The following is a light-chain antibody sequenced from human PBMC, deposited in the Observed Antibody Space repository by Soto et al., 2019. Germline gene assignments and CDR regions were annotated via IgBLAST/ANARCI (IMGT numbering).Light chain of an antibody. V-gene: IGKV1D-12*01. J-gene: IGKJ4*01. Sequence: DIQMTQSPSSVSASVGDRVTITCRASQSVNIWLAWYQQKPGKAPRLLIYTTSRLQSGAPSRFSGSGYGTDFTLTISSLQPEDFATYDCLQASSFPLTFGGGTKVEI. CDR1: QSVNIW. CDR3: LQASSFPLT. CDR2: TTS.